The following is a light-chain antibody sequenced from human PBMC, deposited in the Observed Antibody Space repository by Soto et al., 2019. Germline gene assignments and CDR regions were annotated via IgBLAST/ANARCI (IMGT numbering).Light chain of an antibody. J-gene: IGKJ4*01. V-gene: IGKV3-15*01. CDR2: FIS. CDR3: QQYNNWPLT. Sequence: EIVMTQSPATLSVSPGERATLSCRASQSVSSDLAWYQQKPGQAPRLLIYFISTRATGIPVRFSGSGSGTEFTLTTSALQAEDLAVAYGQQYNNWPLTVGGGTKVEIK. CDR1: QSVSSD.